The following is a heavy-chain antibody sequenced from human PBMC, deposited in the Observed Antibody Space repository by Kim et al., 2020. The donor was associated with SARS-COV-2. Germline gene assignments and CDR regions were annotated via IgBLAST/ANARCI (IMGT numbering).Heavy chain of an antibody. D-gene: IGHD1-26*01. CDR3: ARDQNRGERSGYSYSWYGD. J-gene: IGHJ4*02. V-gene: IGHV1-46*01. CDR2: IDSNIGTT. Sequence: ASVKVSCKGSGYRFINHYMHWVRQAPGQGLEWMGVIDSNIGTTTYAQKFQDRVTMTRDTSTSTVYMELSSLRSEDTAVYYCARDQNRGERSGYSYSWYGDWGQGTLVTVSS. CDR1: GYRFINHY.